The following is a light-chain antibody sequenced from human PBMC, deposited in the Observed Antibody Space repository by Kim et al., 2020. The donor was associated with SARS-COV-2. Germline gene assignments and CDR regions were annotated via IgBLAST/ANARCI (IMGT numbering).Light chain of an antibody. CDR3: QHSNRTHYI. V-gene: IGKV1-39*01. J-gene: IGKJ2*01. CDR2: SAS. CDR1: QSVLTY. Sequence: SAAGGDRVTITCRARQSVLTYLKWYQQKPGKATKLLIYSASNLQSGVPPRFSGRGSGTDITLTISSQQPEDFAYYYCQHSNRTHYIFAQGTKLEI.